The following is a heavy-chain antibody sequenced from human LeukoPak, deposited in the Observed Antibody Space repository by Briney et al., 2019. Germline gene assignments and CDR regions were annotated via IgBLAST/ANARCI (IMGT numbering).Heavy chain of an antibody. Sequence: HPGRSLRLSCAASGFTFSSYAMHWVRQAPGKGLGWVAVIAYDGSNKYYADSVKGRFTLSRDNSKNTLYLQMNSLRAEDTAVYYCAKAREGYSPYYYFDYWGQGTLVTVSS. V-gene: IGHV3-30*07. CDR2: IAYDGSNK. CDR3: AKAREGYSPYYYFDY. D-gene: IGHD5-24*01. J-gene: IGHJ4*02. CDR1: GFTFSSYA.